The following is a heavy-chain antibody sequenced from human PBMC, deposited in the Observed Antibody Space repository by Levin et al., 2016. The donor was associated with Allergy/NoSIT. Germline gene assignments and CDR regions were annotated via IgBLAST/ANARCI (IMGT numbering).Heavy chain of an antibody. CDR1: GFTVSSNY. CDR3: ARGKLGLNWFDP. Sequence: GESLKISCAASGFTVSSNYMSWVRQAPGEGLDWVSVIYSGGSTYYADSVRGRFTISRDNSKNTLYLQMNSLRAEDTAVYYCARGKLGLNWFDPWGQGTLVTVSS. CDR2: IYSGGST. J-gene: IGHJ5*02. V-gene: IGHV3-53*01.